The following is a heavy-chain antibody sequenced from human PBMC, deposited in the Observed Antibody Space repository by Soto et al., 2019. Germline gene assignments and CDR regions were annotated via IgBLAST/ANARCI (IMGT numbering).Heavy chain of an antibody. CDR1: GASISSYY. V-gene: IGHV4-59*01. D-gene: IGHD3-3*01. CDR2: IYNSGST. CDR3: ARHGGFYYGMDV. J-gene: IGHJ6*02. Sequence: QVQLQESGPGLVKPSETLSLTCTVSGASISSYYWTWIRQPPGKGLEWIGYIYNSGSTNYNPSLKSRVTISVDTSKNQFSLKLSSVTAADTAVYYCARHGGFYYGMDVWGQGTTVTVSS.